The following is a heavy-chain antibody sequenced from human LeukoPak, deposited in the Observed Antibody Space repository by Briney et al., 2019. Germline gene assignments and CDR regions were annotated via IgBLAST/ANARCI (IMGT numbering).Heavy chain of an antibody. D-gene: IGHD3-10*01. CDR1: GFTFSTYS. CDR2: ISSSGSTI. Sequence: GGSLRLSCAASGFTFSTYSMNWVRQGPGKGLEWVSYISSSGSTIYYADSVKGRFTISRDNAKNSLYLQMNSLRAEDTAVYYCARDRGSGLDYWGQGTLVTVSS. V-gene: IGHV3-48*04. CDR3: ARDRGSGLDY. J-gene: IGHJ4*02.